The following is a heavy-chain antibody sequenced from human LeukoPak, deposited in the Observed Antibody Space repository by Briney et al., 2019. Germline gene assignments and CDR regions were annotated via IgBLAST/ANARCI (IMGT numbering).Heavy chain of an antibody. CDR1: GFTFSSYA. V-gene: IGHV3-30-3*01. D-gene: IGHD2-2*01. CDR2: ISYDGSNK. J-gene: IGHJ4*02. CDR3: ARDSRYCSSTSCYWNYFDY. Sequence: PGRSLRLSCAASGFTFSSYAMHWVRQAPGKGLEWVAVISYDGSNKYYADSVKGRFTISRDNSKNTLYLQMNSLRAEDTAVYYCARDSRYCSSTSCYWNYFDYWGQGTLVTVSS.